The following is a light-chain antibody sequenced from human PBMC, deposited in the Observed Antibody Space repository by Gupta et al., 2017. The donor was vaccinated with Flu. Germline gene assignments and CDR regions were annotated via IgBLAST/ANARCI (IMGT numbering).Light chain of an antibody. V-gene: IGKV3D-11*01. CDR1: QGFSSY. J-gene: IGKJ3*01. Sequence: EIVLTQSPATLSLSPGERATLSCRASQGFSSYLAWYQQKPGQAPRLLIYDASNRATGIPARFSGSGPGTDFTLTISSLEPEDFAVYYCQQGGTFGPGTKVDIK. CDR2: DAS. CDR3: QQGGT.